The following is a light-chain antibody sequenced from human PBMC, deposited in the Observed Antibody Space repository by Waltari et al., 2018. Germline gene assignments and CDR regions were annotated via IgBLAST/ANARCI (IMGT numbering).Light chain of an antibody. J-gene: IGKJ4*01. CDR2: YAS. Sequence: DIQMTQSPSTLSASVGDRVTITCRVSENIDNWLAWYQQRPGEAPNLLIFYASTLEKGVPSRFSGSGSGTEFTLTISSLQPDDFATYYCQQSYSAPLAFGGGTKLDI. CDR1: ENIDNW. V-gene: IGKV1-5*01. CDR3: QQSYSAPLA.